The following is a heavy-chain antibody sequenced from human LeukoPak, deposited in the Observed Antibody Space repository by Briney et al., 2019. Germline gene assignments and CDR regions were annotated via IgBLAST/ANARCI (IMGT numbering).Heavy chain of an antibody. CDR3: ARGYCSSTSCRYYYYGMDV. CDR2: INTDGSST. Sequence: GGSLRLSCAAFGFTFSSYWMHWVRQAPGKGLVWVSRINTDGSSTSYADSVKGRFTISRDNAKNSLYLQMNSLRAEDTALYYCARGYCSSTSCRYYYYGMDVWGQGTTVTVSS. J-gene: IGHJ6*02. CDR1: GFTFSSYW. V-gene: IGHV3-74*01. D-gene: IGHD2-2*01.